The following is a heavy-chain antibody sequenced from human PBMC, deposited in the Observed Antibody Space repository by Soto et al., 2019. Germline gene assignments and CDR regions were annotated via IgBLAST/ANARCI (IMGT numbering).Heavy chain of an antibody. CDR1: GGSFSGYY. Sequence: QVQLQQWGAGLLKPSETLSLTCAVYGGSFSGYYWSWIRQPPGKGLEWIGEINQSGSTKYNPSLNSRVTISVDTSKNQFSLKLSSVTAADTAVYYCARTYSSSWSPFDYWGQGTLVTVSS. CDR3: ARTYSSSWSPFDY. CDR2: INQSGST. J-gene: IGHJ4*02. V-gene: IGHV4-34*01. D-gene: IGHD6-13*01.